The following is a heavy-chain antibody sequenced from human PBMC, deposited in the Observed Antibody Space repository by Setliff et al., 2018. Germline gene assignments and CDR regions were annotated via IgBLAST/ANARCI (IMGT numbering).Heavy chain of an antibody. D-gene: IGHD5-12*01. J-gene: IGHJ6*02. Sequence: GASVKVSCKASGGTFSSYAISWVRQAPGQGLEWMGGIIPIFGNTKYSQEFQGRVTITADKSTSTAYMELSSLRSEDTAVYYCARREMATIVDYYYYGMDVWGQGTTVTVSS. CDR3: ARREMATIVDYYYYGMDV. V-gene: IGHV1-69*06. CDR1: GGTFSSYA. CDR2: IIPIFGNT.